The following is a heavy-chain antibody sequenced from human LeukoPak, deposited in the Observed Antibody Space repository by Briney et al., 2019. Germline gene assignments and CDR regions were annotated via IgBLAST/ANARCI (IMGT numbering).Heavy chain of an antibody. CDR3: ARRKDSSRWNGRDNWFDP. J-gene: IGHJ5*02. CDR1: GDSIRNYY. CDR2: INYSGRT. D-gene: IGHD3-22*01. V-gene: IGHV4-59*08. Sequence: SETLSLTCTVSGDSIRNYYWNWIRQTPGKGLEWIGYINYSGRTIYNPSFESRVTISRDTSKTQFSLKLSSVTAADTAVYYCARRKDSSRWNGRDNWFDPWGQGTLVTVSS.